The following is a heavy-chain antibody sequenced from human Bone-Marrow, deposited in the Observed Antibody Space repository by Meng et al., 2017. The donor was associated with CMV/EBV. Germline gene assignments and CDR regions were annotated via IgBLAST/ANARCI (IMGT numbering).Heavy chain of an antibody. V-gene: IGHV3-7*01. D-gene: IGHD3-22*01. CDR2: IRPDGGEQ. CDR1: GFNFGNHW. CDR3: AREPDRDNSGKSWATFDY. Sequence: GESLKISCAASGFNFGNHWMSWVRQAPERGLGWVAAIRPDGGEQYYADSVQGQFKISRDNTKKSLSLQLNSLRAEDTAVYYCAREPDRDNSGKSWATFDYWGQGALVTVSS. J-gene: IGHJ4*02.